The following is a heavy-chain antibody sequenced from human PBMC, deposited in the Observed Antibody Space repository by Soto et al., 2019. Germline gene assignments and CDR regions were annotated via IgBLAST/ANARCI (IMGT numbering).Heavy chain of an antibody. D-gene: IGHD4-17*01. J-gene: IGHJ4*02. CDR2: IYYSGST. CDR3: ARRSTVTHIDY. CDR1: GGSISSGGYY. Sequence: TSETLSLTCTVSGGSISSGGYYWSWIRQHPGKGLEWIGYIYYSGSTYYNPSLKSRVTISVDTSKNQFSLKLSSVTAADTAVYYCARRSTVTHIDYWGQGTLVTVSS. V-gene: IGHV4-31*03.